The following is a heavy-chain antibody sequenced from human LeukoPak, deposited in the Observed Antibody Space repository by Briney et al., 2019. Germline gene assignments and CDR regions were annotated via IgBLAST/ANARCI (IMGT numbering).Heavy chain of an antibody. CDR3: ARGGRYSRDTFDI. D-gene: IGHD5-18*01. J-gene: IGHJ3*02. Sequence: GGSLRLSCAASGFTFSSNAMHCVRRAPGKGLEFVSAISSDGGNTYYANSVKGRFTISRDNSKNTLYLQMGGLRAEDMSVYYRARGGRYSRDTFDIWGQGTMVAVSS. CDR1: GFTFSSNA. V-gene: IGHV3-64*01. CDR2: ISSDGGNT.